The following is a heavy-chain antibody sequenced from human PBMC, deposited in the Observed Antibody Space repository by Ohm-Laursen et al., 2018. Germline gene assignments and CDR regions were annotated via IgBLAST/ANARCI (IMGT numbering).Heavy chain of an antibody. CDR1: GFTFSDHY. J-gene: IGHJ3*02. CDR2: ISGSGSTI. Sequence: SLRLSCAASGFTFSDHYMSWIRQAPGKGLEWVSYISGSGSTIYYADSMKGRFTISRDNAKNSLYLQMNSLRAEDTALYYCAKDYYGDYSSDAFDIWGQGTMVTVSS. CDR3: AKDYYGDYSSDAFDI. D-gene: IGHD4-17*01. V-gene: IGHV3-11*01.